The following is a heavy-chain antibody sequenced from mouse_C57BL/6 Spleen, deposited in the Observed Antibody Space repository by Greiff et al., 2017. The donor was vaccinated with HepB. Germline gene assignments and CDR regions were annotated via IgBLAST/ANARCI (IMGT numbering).Heavy chain of an antibody. CDR3: ERRGTGTGWDAMDY. V-gene: IGHV1-4*01. D-gene: IGHD4-1*01. Sequence: VQLQQSGAELARPGASVKMSCKASGYTFTSYTMHWVKQRPGQGLEWIGYINPSSGYTKYNQKFKDKATLTADKSSSTAYMQLSSLTSEDSAVYYCERRGTGTGWDAMDYWGQGTSVTVSS. J-gene: IGHJ4*01. CDR2: INPSSGYT. CDR1: GYTFTSYT.